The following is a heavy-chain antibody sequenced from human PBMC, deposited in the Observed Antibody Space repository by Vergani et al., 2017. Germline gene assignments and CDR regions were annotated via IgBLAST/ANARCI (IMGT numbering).Heavy chain of an antibody. CDR2: TWYDGNNK. CDR3: ARDLRLLYNRFDP. J-gene: IGHJ5*02. V-gene: IGHV3-33*01. Sequence: QVQLVESGGGVVQPGRSLRLSCAASGVTFNQYGMHWVRQAPGKGLEWVAVTWYDGNNKQYADSVKGRFTISRDNSKSTMYLQMNSLRDEYTGVYYCARDLRLLYNRFDPWGQGTLVTVSS. CDR1: GVTFNQYG. D-gene: IGHD1-14*01.